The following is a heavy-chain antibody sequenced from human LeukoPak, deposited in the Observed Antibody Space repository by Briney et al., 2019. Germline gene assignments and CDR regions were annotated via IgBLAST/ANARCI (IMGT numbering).Heavy chain of an antibody. CDR3: ARILYGSGSYRDDY. Sequence: GGSLRPSCAASGFTFSSYSVNWVRQAPGKGLEWVSSISSSSSYIYYADSVKGRFTISRDNAKNSLYLQMNSLRAEDTAVYYCARILYGSGSYRDDYWGQGTLVTVSS. V-gene: IGHV3-21*01. J-gene: IGHJ4*02. CDR2: ISSSSSYI. CDR1: GFTFSSYS. D-gene: IGHD3-10*01.